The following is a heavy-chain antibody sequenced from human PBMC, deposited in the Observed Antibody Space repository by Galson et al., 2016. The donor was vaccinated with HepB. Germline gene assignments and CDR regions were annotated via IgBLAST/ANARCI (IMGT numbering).Heavy chain of an antibody. CDR2: IKQDGSEK. CDR3: AKIRLLCPSTTCYGVGLDY. Sequence: SLRLSCAASGFTFSSYWMGWVRQAPGKGLEWVANIKQDGSEKYYVDSVKGRFTISRDNAKNSLHLQMNSLRAEDTAVYYCAKIRLLCPSTTCYGVGLDYCGQGTLVTVSS. V-gene: IGHV3-7*01. CDR1: GFTFSSYW. D-gene: IGHD2-2*01. J-gene: IGHJ4*02.